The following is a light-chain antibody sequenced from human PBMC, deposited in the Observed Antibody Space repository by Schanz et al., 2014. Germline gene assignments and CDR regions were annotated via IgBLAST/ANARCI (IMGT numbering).Light chain of an antibody. V-gene: IGLV1-47*01. CDR3: QSFDNSLSAVV. J-gene: IGLJ2*01. CDR2: RNN. CDR1: SSNIGSNY. Sequence: QSVLTQPPSASGTPGQRVTISCSGSSSNIGSNYVYWYQQLPGTAPKLLIYRNNQRPSGVPDRFSGSKSGTSASLAISGLRSEDEADYYCQSFDNSLSAVVFGGGTKLTVL.